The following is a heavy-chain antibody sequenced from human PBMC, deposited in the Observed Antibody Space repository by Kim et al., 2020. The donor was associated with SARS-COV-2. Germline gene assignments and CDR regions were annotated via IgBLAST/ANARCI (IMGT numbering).Heavy chain of an antibody. CDR3: ARDISGSYRYFQH. CDR2: ISYDGSNK. J-gene: IGHJ1*01. CDR1: GFTFSSYA. D-gene: IGHD1-26*01. V-gene: IGHV3-30*04. Sequence: GGYLRLSCAASGFTFSSYAMHWVRQAPGKGLEWVAVISYDGSNKYYADSVKGRFTISRDNSKNTLYLQMNSLRAEDTAVYYCARDISGSYRYFQHWGQGTLVTVSS.